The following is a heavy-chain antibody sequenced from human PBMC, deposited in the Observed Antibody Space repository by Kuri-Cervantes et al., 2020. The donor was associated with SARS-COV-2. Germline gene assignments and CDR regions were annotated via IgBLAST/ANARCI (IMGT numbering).Heavy chain of an antibody. CDR2: INHSGST. V-gene: IGHV4-34*01. Sequence: GSLRLSCAVYGGSCSGYSWSWIRQPPGKGLEWIGEINHSGSTNYNPSLKSRVTISVDTSKNQFSLKLSSVTAADTCVYYCARDGRYDELNWFDPWGQGTLVTVSS. D-gene: IGHD3-3*01. J-gene: IGHJ5*02. CDR3: ARDGRYDELNWFDP. CDR1: GGSCSGYS.